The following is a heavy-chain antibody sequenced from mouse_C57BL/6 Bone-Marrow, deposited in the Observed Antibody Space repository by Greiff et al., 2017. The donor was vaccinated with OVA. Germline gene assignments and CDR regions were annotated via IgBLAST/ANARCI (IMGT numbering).Heavy chain of an antibody. Sequence: QVQLQQPGAELVRPGTSVKLSCKASGYTFTSYWMHWVKQRPGQGLEWIGVIDPSDSYTNYNQKFKGKATLTVDTSSSTAYMQLSSLTSEDSAVYYCASGSNYFSYWYFDVWGTGTTVTVSS. CDR3: ASGSNYFSYWYFDV. D-gene: IGHD2-5*01. CDR2: IDPSDSYT. J-gene: IGHJ1*03. V-gene: IGHV1-59*01. CDR1: GYTFTSYW.